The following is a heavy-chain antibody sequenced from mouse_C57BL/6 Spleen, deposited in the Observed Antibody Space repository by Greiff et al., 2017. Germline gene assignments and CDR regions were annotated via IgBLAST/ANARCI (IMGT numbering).Heavy chain of an antibody. V-gene: IGHV5-17*01. J-gene: IGHJ4*01. D-gene: IGHD1-1*01. CDR1: GFPFSDYG. CDR2: ISSGSSTL. CDR3: ARCYGSSYYYAMDY. Sequence: EVQLVESGGGLVKPGGSLKLSCAASGFPFSDYGMHWVRQAPEKGLEWVAYISSGSSTLYYADTVKGRFPISRDNAKNTLFLHMTSLRSEDTAMYYCARCYGSSYYYAMDYWGQGTSVTVAS.